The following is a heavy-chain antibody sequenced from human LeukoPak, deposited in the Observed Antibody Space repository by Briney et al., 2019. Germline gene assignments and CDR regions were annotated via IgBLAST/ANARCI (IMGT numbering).Heavy chain of an antibody. Sequence: SETLSLTCTVSGGSISSSSYYWGWIRQPPGKGLEWIGSIYYSGSTYYNPSLKSRVTISVDTCKNQFSLKLSSVTAADTAVYYCARPSSSGFFDYWGQGTLVTVSS. V-gene: IGHV4-39*01. CDR3: ARPSSSGFFDY. CDR2: IYYSGST. D-gene: IGHD6-19*01. J-gene: IGHJ4*02. CDR1: GGSISSSSYY.